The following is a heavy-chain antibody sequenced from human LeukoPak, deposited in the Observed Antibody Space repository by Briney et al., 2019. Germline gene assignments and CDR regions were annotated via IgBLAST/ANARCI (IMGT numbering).Heavy chain of an antibody. D-gene: IGHD6-19*01. CDR1: GGSISSSSYY. Sequence: TSETLSLTCTVSGGSISSSSYYWGWIRQPPGKGLEWIGSIYYSGSTYYNPSLKSRVTISVDTSKNQFSLKLSSVTAADTAVYYCARGLDSSGPEPYWGQGTLVTVSS. J-gene: IGHJ4*02. CDR2: IYYSGST. CDR3: ARGLDSSGPEPY. V-gene: IGHV4-39*07.